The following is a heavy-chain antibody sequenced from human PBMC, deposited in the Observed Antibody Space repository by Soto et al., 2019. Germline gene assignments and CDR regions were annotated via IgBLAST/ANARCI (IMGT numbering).Heavy chain of an antibody. D-gene: IGHD2-15*01. J-gene: IGHJ4*02. V-gene: IGHV3-9*01. CDR2: ISWNSGSI. Sequence: GGSLRLSCAASGFTFDDYAMHWVRQAPGKGLEWVSGISWNSGSIGYADSVKGRFTISRDNAKNSLYLQMNSLRAEDTALYYCAKDIRYCSGGSCYHTALRYWGQGTLVTASS. CDR3: AKDIRYCSGGSCYHTALRY. CDR1: GFTFDDYA.